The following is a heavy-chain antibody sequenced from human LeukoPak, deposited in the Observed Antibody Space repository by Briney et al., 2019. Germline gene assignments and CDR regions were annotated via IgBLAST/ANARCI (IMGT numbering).Heavy chain of an antibody. CDR3: AKDPDTGSYYRPSDWFDP. V-gene: IGHV3-30*18. CDR2: ISYDGSNK. D-gene: IGHD1-26*01. J-gene: IGHJ5*02. CDR1: GFTFSGYG. Sequence: PGGSPRLSCAASGFTFSGYGMHWVRQAPGKGLEWVALISYDGSNKNYAKSVKGRFTISRDNSKNTLYLLMNSLRAEDTAVYYCAKDPDTGSYYRPSDWFDPWGQGTLVTVSS.